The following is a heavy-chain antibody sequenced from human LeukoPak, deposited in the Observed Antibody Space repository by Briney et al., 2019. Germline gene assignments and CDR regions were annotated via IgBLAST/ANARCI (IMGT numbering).Heavy chain of an antibody. CDR2: ISGSGGST. CDR3: TKVEYNWNPGVS. J-gene: IGHJ4*02. Sequence: PGGSLRLSCAASAFTFSSYAMSWARHAPGEWLEWVSAISGSGGSTYYADSVKGRFTISRDNSKNTLYLQMNSLRAEDTAVYYCTKVEYNWNPGVSWGQGTLVTVSS. V-gene: IGHV3-23*01. CDR1: AFTFSSYA. D-gene: IGHD1-20*01.